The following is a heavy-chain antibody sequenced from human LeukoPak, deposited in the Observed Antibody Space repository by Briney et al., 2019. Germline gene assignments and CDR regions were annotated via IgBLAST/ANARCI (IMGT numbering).Heavy chain of an antibody. CDR1: GGSISGGSISGYH. J-gene: IGHJ5*02. CDR3: ARKGYSISWYSP. V-gene: IGHV4-61*08. D-gene: IGHD6-13*01. CDR2: MHYSGTT. Sequence: SETLTLTCSVSGGSISGGSISGYHWSWIRQPPGKGLELIAYMHYSGTTHYNPSLKSRVSISVDTSRKQISLELTSVTAADTAVYYCARKGYSISWYSPWGQGTLVTVSS.